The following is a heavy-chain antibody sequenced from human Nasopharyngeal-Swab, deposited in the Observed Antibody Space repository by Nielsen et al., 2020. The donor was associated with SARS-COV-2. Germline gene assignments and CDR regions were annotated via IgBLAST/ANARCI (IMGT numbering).Heavy chain of an antibody. CDR1: GGSIRSYY. J-gene: IGHJ4*02. V-gene: IGHV4-59*01. D-gene: IGHD3-3*01. CDR3: ARVTYYDFWSGYEDY. CDR2: IYYSGST. Sequence: SETLSLTCTVPGGSIRSYYWSWIRQPPGKGLEWIGYIYYSGSTNYNPSLKSRVTISVDTSKNQFSLKLSSVTAADTAVYYCARVTYYDFWSGYEDYWGQGSLVIVSS.